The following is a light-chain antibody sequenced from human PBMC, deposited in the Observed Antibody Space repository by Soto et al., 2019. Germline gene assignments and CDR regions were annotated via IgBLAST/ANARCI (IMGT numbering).Light chain of an antibody. CDR1: SSNIGAGYD. CDR2: GNS. Sequence: QSVLTQPPSVSGAPGQRVTISCTGSSSNIGAGYDVHWYQQLPGTAPKLLIYGNSNRPSGVPDRFSGSKSGTSASLAITGLQAEEEADYYCQSYDSSLSDLVFGGGTKLTVL. V-gene: IGLV1-40*01. J-gene: IGLJ2*01. CDR3: QSYDSSLSDLV.